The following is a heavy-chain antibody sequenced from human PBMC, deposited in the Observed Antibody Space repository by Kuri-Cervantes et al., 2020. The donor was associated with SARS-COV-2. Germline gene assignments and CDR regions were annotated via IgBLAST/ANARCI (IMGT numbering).Heavy chain of an antibody. V-gene: IGHV1-69*06. D-gene: IGHD3-10*01. CDR2: IITAFGTA. CDR1: GGTFDSYT. CDR3: AKELLWFGDLHGGYFDY. J-gene: IGHJ4*02. Sequence: SVKVSCKASGGTFDSYTISWVRQTPGQGLEWMGGIITAFGTANYAQKFQDRVTLIADKSTSTVFMELSRLSSEDTAAYCCAKELLWFGDLHGGYFDYWGQGTLVTVSS.